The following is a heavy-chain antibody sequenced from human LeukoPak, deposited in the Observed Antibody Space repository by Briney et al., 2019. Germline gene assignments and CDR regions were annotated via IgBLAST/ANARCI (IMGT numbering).Heavy chain of an antibody. D-gene: IGHD3-22*01. CDR3: ARSWDYYDSSGHMDV. CDR1: GYSFTSYW. Sequence: GESLKISCKGSGYSFTSYWIGWVRQMPGKGLEWMGIICPGDSDTRYSPSFQGQVTISADKSISTAYLQWSSLKASDTAMYYCARSWDYYDSSGHMDVWGKGTTVTVSS. CDR2: ICPGDSDT. V-gene: IGHV5-51*01. J-gene: IGHJ6*03.